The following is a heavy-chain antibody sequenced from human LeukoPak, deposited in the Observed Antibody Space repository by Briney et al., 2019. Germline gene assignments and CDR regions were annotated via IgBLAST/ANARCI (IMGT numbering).Heavy chain of an antibody. CDR2: ISYDGSNK. CDR3: ARDQSSGWGFDY. J-gene: IGHJ4*02. D-gene: IGHD6-25*01. Sequence: GGSLRLSCAASGFTFSNYAMHWVRQAPGKGLEWVAVISYDGSNKYYADSVKGRFTISRDNSKNTLYLQMNSLRAEDAAMYYCARDQSSGWGFDYWGQGTLVTVSS. V-gene: IGHV3-30*04. CDR1: GFTFSNYA.